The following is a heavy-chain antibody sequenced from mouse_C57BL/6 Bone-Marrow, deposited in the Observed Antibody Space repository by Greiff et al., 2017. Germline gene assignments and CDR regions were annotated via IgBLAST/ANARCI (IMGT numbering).Heavy chain of an antibody. D-gene: IGHD1-1*01. V-gene: IGHV1-82*01. J-gene: IGHJ3*01. CDR2: IYPGDGDT. CDR1: GYAFSSSW. Sequence: VQLQESGPELVKPGASVKISCKASGYAFSSSWMNWVKQRPGKGLEWIGRIYPGDGDTNYNGKFKGKATLTADKSSSTAYMQLSSLTSEDSAVXFCARDYGSSFWFAYWGQGTLVTVSA. CDR3: ARDYGSSFWFAY.